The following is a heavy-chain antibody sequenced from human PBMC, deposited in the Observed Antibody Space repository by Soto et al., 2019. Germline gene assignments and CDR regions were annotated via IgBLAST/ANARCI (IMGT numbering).Heavy chain of an antibody. CDR1: GFTFRNYG. Sequence: GSLRLSCAASGFTFRNYGMKWVRQAQGKGLEWVSYIGIGSSTKYYADSVKGRFTISRDNAKNSLYLQMNSLRAEDTAVYYCARDQLYYNDISGRPLNAFDVWGQGTMVTVSS. CDR3: ARDQLYYNDISGRPLNAFDV. CDR2: IGIGSSTK. J-gene: IGHJ3*01. D-gene: IGHD3-22*01. V-gene: IGHV3-48*01.